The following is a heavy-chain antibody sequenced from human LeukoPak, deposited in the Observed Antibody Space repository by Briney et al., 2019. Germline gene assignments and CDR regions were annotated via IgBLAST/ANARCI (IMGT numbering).Heavy chain of an antibody. V-gene: IGHV4-59*01. CDR2: ISYSGST. Sequence: SETLSLTCTVSGVSISSYYWSWLRQAPGKELEWIGYISYSGSTNYNPSLKSRVTMSVDTSKNQFSLKLTSVTAADTAVYYCARVAVAGPGPINWFDPWGLGTLVTVSS. CDR1: GVSISSYY. CDR3: ARVAVAGPGPINWFDP. J-gene: IGHJ5*02. D-gene: IGHD6-19*01.